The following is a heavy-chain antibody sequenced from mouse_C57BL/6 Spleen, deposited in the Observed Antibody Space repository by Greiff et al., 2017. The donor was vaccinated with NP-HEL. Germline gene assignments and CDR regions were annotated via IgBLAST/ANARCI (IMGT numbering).Heavy chain of an antibody. CDR3: TRSYYYGSYYYAMDY. V-gene: IGHV5-9-1*02. J-gene: IGHJ4*01. CDR1: GFTFSSYA. D-gene: IGHD1-1*01. CDR2: ISSGGDYI. Sequence: DVKLVESGEGLVKPGGSLKLSCAASGFTFSSYAMSWVRQTPEKRLEWVAYISSGGDYIYYADTVKGRFTISRDNARNTLYLQMSSLKSEDTAMYYGTRSYYYGSYYYAMDYWGQGTSVTVSS.